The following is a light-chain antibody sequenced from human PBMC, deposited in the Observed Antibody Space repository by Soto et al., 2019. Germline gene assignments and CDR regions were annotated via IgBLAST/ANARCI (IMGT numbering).Light chain of an antibody. CDR1: QSVGSN. CDR3: QQYNNWPPMYT. Sequence: EIVMTQSPATLSVSPGERVTLSCRASQSVGSNLAWYQQKPGQAPRLLIYEASTRATGIPARFSGSGSATEFTLTIGSLQSEDFAVYSCQQYNNWPPMYTFGQGAKLEIK. J-gene: IGKJ2*01. V-gene: IGKV3-15*01. CDR2: EAS.